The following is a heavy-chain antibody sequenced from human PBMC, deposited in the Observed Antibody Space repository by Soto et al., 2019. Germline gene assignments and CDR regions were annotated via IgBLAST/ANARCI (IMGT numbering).Heavy chain of an antibody. CDR3: ARGRVVPAASMNYYYYGMDV. CDR2: INAGNGNT. CDR1: GYTFTSYA. V-gene: IGHV1-3*01. J-gene: IGHJ6*02. Sequence: ASVKVSCKASGYTFTSYAMHWVRQAPGQRLEWMGWINAGNGNTKYSQKFQGRVTITRDTSASTAYMELSSLRSEDTAVYYCARGRVVPAASMNYYYYGMDVWGQGTTVTVSS. D-gene: IGHD2-2*01.